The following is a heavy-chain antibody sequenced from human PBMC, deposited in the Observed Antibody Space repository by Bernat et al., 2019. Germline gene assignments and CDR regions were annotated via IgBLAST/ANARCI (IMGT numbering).Heavy chain of an antibody. Sequence: QLQLQESGPGLVKPSETLSLTCAVSGGSIGSSSYHWGWFRQPPGKGLEWIGTIYYSGTTYYNPSLKSRVTISVDTSKNQFSLRLSSVTAADTAVYYCARQGTHCDGGSCFPPNLWGQGTLATVSS. CDR2: IYYSGTT. CDR3: ARQGTHCDGGSCFPPNL. V-gene: IGHV4-39*01. D-gene: IGHD2-15*01. CDR1: GGSIGSSSYH. J-gene: IGHJ4*02.